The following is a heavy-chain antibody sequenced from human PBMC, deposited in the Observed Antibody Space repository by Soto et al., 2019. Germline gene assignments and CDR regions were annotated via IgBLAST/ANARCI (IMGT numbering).Heavy chain of an antibody. CDR2: IYYSGST. V-gene: IGHV4-59*08. D-gene: IGHD3-9*01. Sequence: SETLSLTCTVAGGSISSYDWSWIRQPPGKGLEWIGYIYYSGSTDYNPSLKSRVTISVDTSKNQFSLKLSSVTAADTAVYYCARLPYYDILNSYMDVWGKGTTVTVS. CDR3: ARLPYYDILNSYMDV. CDR1: GGSISSYD. J-gene: IGHJ6*03.